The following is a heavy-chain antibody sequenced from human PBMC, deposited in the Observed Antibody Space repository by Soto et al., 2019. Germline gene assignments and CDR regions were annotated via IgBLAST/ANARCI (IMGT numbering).Heavy chain of an antibody. D-gene: IGHD3-9*01. V-gene: IGHV4-34*01. CDR2: INDRGSI. Sequence: QVQLQQWGAGPLRPLETLSLTCGVSGGSFSGYYWAWIRQSPGKGLEWIGEINDRGSINYNPSLKSRVSISVDTSKYHYSLNLRSVTAADTAVYYCARESHDILTGPPWVWYFDLCGRGTLVTVSS. J-gene: IGHJ2*01. CDR3: ARESHDILTGPPWVWYFDL. CDR1: GGSFSGYY.